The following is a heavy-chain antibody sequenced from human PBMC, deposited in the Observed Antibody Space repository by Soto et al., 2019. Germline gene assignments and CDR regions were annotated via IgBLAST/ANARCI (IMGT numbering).Heavy chain of an antibody. Sequence: ASVKVSCKAPGYTFNNYFMHWVRQAPGQGLEWMGMINPTYDSTRYAPKFQGRVTMTTDTSTSTGSMELSSLRSEDTAVYYCARSQGGSSSLDIYYYYYYGMDVWGQGTTVTVSS. V-gene: IGHV1-46*02. D-gene: IGHD2-15*01. CDR1: GYTFNNYF. J-gene: IGHJ6*02. CDR3: ARSQGGSSSLDIYYYYYYGMDV. CDR2: INPTYDST.